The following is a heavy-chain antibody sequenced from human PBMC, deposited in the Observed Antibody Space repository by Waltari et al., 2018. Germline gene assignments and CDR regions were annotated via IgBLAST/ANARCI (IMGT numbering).Heavy chain of an antibody. J-gene: IGHJ5*02. CDR2: INHSGST. Sequence: QVQLQQWGAGLLKPSETLSLTCAVYGGSFSGYHWSWIRQPPGKGLEWIGEINHSGSTNYNPSLKSRVTISVDTSKNQFSLKLSSVTAADTAVYYCARVTPGGYYDSSGYHNWFDPWGQGTLVTVSS. V-gene: IGHV4-34*01. CDR3: ARVTPGGYYDSSGYHNWFDP. CDR1: GGSFSGYH. D-gene: IGHD3-22*01.